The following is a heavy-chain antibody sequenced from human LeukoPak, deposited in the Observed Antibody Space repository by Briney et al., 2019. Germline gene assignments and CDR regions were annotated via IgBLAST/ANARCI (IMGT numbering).Heavy chain of an antibody. V-gene: IGHV4-34*01. CDR3: ARGSEYSSSWTLDY. CDR1: GGSFSGYY. D-gene: IGHD6-13*01. J-gene: IGHJ4*02. CDR2: INHSGST. Sequence: PSETLSLTCAVYGGSFSGYYWSWIRQPPGKGLEWIGEINHSGSTNYNPSLKSRVTISVDTSKNQFSLKLSSVTAADTAVYYCARGSEYSSSWTLDYWGQGTLVTVSS.